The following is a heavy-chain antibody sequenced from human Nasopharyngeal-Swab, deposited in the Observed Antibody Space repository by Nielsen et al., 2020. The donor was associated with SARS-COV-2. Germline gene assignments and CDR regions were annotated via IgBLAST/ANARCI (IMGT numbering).Heavy chain of an antibody. Sequence: WIRQPPGKGLEWVAVISYVGSNKYYADSVKGRFTISRDNSKNTLYLQMNSLRAEDTAVYYCASLGDSSGYYYRIDGYAHDAHDAFDIWGQGTMVTVSS. V-gene: IGHV3-30-3*01. J-gene: IGHJ3*02. D-gene: IGHD3-22*01. CDR3: ASLGDSSGYYYRIDGYAHDAHDAFDI. CDR2: ISYVGSNK.